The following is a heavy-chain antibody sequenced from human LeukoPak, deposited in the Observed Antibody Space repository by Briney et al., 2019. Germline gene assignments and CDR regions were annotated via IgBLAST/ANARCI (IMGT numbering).Heavy chain of an antibody. D-gene: IGHD5-18*01. Sequence: PGGSLRLSCTSSGFTFGDYIMIWFRQALGKGLKWVGFIRTKSSGGTTEYAASAKGRFTISRDDSNTITYLQMNSLETEDTAVYYCARVSRSAIAVYYYYMDVWGRGTTVIVSS. CDR2: IRTKSSGGTT. V-gene: IGHV3-49*03. CDR3: ARVSRSAIAVYYYYMDV. CDR1: GFTFGDYI. J-gene: IGHJ6*03.